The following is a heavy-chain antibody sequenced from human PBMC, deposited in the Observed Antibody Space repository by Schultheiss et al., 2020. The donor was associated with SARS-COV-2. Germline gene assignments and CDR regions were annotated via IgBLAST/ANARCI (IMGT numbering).Heavy chain of an antibody. D-gene: IGHD3-10*01. Sequence: GGSLRLSCAASGFTFSDYYMSWVRQAPGKGLEWVSGISGSGVSGISGSGGGSTYYADSVKGRFTISRDNSKNTLYLQMNSLRAEDTAVYYCAKGTLGDVGGDWFDPWGQGTLVTVSS. V-gene: IGHV3-23*01. J-gene: IGHJ5*02. CDR3: AKGTLGDVGGDWFDP. CDR2: ISGSGVSGISGSGGGST. CDR1: GFTFSDYY.